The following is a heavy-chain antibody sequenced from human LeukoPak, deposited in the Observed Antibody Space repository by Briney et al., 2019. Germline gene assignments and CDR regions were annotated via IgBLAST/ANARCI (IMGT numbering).Heavy chain of an antibody. V-gene: IGHV4-4*02. CDR1: GVSISSSEW. D-gene: IGHD3-9*01. CDR3: GKTDIYFNPIDY. CDR2: IHRDGRT. J-gene: IGHJ4*02. Sequence: PSGTLSLTCAVSGVSISSSEWWIWVRQPPGQGLEWIGEIHRDGRTRYNPSLQTRVTMSIDYSKNQISLGVTSVTAADTAIYYCGKTDIYFNPIDYWGPGSLVTVSS.